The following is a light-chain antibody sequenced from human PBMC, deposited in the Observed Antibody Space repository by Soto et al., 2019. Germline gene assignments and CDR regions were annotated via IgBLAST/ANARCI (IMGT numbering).Light chain of an antibody. J-gene: IGKJ1*01. CDR1: QGVGGY. Sequence: EIVLTQSPATLSSSPGDRATLFCRASQGVGGYLGWYQQRPGQAPRLLIYDASNRVPGVPDRFSASGSGTDFTLTISSLEPEDFAVYYCQQRNGWPRTFGQGTKVEIK. CDR3: QQRNGWPRT. CDR2: DAS. V-gene: IGKV3-11*01.